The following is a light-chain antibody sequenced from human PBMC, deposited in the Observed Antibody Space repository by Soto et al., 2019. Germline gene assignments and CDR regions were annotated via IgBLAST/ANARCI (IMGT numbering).Light chain of an antibody. J-gene: IGLJ1*01. CDR1: SSDVGGYKY. CDR3: CSYAGSPYV. CDR2: DVS. Sequence: QSVLAQPRSVSGSPGHSVTISRTGTSSDVGGYKYVSWYQQHPGKAPKLMIYDVSERPSGVPDRFSGSKSGNTASLTISGLHAEDEADYYCCSYAGSPYVFGTGTKVTVL. V-gene: IGLV2-11*01.